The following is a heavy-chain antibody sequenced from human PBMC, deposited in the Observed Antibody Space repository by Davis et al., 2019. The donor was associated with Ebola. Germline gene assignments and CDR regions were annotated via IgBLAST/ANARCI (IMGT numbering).Heavy chain of an antibody. CDR3: AKGSITMIRNAFDI. J-gene: IGHJ3*02. Sequence: GGSLRLSCAASGFTFDDYAMHWVRQAPGKGLEWVSGISWNSGSIGYADSVKGRFTISRDNAKNSLYLQMNSLRAEDTALYYCAKGSITMIRNAFDIWGQGTMVTVSS. D-gene: IGHD3-22*01. CDR2: ISWNSGSI. CDR1: GFTFDDYA. V-gene: IGHV3-9*01.